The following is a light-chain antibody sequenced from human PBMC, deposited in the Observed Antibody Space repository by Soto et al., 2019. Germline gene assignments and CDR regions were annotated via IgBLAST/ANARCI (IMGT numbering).Light chain of an antibody. CDR2: AAS. V-gene: IGKV1-39*01. Sequence: DIQMTQSPSSLSASVGDRVTITCRASQSISSYLNWYQQKPGKAPKLLIYAASSLQSGVPSRFSGRGSGTDFTPTISRLQPEDFANYCYQPSYSTPLFGPGTKVDIK. CDR3: QPSYSTPL. CDR1: QSISSY. J-gene: IGKJ3*01.